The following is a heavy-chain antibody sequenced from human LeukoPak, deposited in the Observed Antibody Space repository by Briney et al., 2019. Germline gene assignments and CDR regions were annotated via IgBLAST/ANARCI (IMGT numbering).Heavy chain of an antibody. D-gene: IGHD3-10*01. CDR3: AREYGSGSPYYYYGMDV. J-gene: IGHJ6*02. V-gene: IGHV4-59*01. Sequence: SETLSLTCTVSGGSISSYYWSWIRQPPGKGLEWIGYIYYSGSTNYNPSLKSRVTISVDTSKNQFSLKLSSVTAADTAVYYCAREYGSGSPYYYYGMDVWGQETTVTVSS. CDR2: IYYSGST. CDR1: GGSISSYY.